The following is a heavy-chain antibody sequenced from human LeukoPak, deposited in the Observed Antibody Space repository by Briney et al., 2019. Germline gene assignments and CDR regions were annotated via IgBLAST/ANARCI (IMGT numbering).Heavy chain of an antibody. V-gene: IGHV3-23*01. Sequence: GGSLRLSCAASGFTFSDYAMSCVRQAPGKGLEWVSGITTSGASTYYADSVKDRFTISRDNSKNTVYLQINSLRAEDTAVYYCAIGGKQWLAEIGYWGQGTLVTVSS. D-gene: IGHD6-19*01. CDR2: ITTSGAST. CDR1: GFTFSDYA. J-gene: IGHJ4*02. CDR3: AIGGKQWLAEIGY.